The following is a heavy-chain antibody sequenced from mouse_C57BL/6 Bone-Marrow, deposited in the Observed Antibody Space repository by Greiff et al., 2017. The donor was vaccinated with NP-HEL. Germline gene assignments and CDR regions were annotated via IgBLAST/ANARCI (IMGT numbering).Heavy chain of an antibody. CDR1: GFSLTSYA. CDR3: ARERRKIYGNYGYWYFDV. CDR2: IWPGGGT. Sequence: QVQLQQSGPGLVAPSQSLSITCTVSGFSLTSYAISWVRQPPGKGLEWLGVIWPGGGTNYNSAPKSRLSISKDNSKSQVFLKMNSLQTDDTARYYCARERRKIYGNYGYWYFDVWGTGTTVTVSS. V-gene: IGHV2-9-1*01. J-gene: IGHJ1*03. D-gene: IGHD2-1*01.